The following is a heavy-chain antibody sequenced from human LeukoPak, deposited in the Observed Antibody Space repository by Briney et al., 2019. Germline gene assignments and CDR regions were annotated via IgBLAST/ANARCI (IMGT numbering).Heavy chain of an antibody. V-gene: IGHV3-11*01. CDR1: GFTFSDSY. Sequence: GGSLRLSCAASGFTFSDSYMNWIRQAPGKGLEWVAYISTTGSTIYYADFLKGRFTITRDNAKNSLYLQMNSLRAEDTAVYYCARGVAIRGGGSWGQGTLVTVSS. J-gene: IGHJ4*02. D-gene: IGHD1-26*01. CDR3: ARGVAIRGGGS. CDR2: ISTTGSTI.